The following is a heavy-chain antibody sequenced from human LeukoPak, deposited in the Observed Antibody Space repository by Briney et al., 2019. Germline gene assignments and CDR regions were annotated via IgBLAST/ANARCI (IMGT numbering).Heavy chain of an antibody. CDR3: ARASGSGSYDY. CDR2: IYPSGST. Sequence: SETLSLTCAVSSDSIISDDYSWSWIRQPPGKGLEWIGYIYPSGSTYYNPPLKGRVSISVDRSKNQFSLKLSSVTAADTAVYYCARASGSGSYDYWGQGTLVTVSS. V-gene: IGHV4-30-2*01. J-gene: IGHJ4*02. CDR1: SDSIISDDYS. D-gene: IGHD3-10*01.